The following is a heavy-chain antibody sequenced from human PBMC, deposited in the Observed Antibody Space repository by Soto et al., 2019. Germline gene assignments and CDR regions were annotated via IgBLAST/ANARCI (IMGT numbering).Heavy chain of an antibody. CDR2: IIPIFGTA. V-gene: IGHV1-69*13. CDR1: GGTFSSYA. J-gene: IGHJ4*02. D-gene: IGHD2-2*01. CDR3: ARGFTRYCSSTSCYHLDY. Sequence: ASVKVSCKASGGTFSSYAISWVRQAPGQGLEWMGGIIPIFGTANYAQKFQGRVTITADESTSIAYMELSSLRSEDTAVYYCARGFTRYCSSTSCYHLDYWGQGTLVTVSS.